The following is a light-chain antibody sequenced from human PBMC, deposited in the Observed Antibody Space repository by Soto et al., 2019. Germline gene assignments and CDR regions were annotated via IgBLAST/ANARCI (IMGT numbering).Light chain of an antibody. Sequence: QSALTQPASVSGSPGQSITISCTGTSSDVGGYNFASWYQQHPGKAPKFIIYQVSHRPSGVSSRFSGSKSGNTASLTISGLQPEDEADYYCSSFSSISTPYVCGTGTKVTIL. CDR2: QVS. CDR3: SSFSSISTPYV. CDR1: SSDVGGYNF. V-gene: IGLV2-14*01. J-gene: IGLJ1*01.